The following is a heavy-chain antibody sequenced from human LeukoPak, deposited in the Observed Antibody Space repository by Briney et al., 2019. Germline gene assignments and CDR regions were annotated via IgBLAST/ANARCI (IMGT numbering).Heavy chain of an antibody. D-gene: IGHD7-27*01. J-gene: IGHJ4*02. CDR1: GYTFTSYG. V-gene: IGHV1-2*06. CDR2: INPNSGDT. Sequence: ASVKVSCKASGYTFTSYGISWVRQAPGQGLEWMGRINPNSGDTNYAQTLQGRVTMTRDTSISTVYMELSRLRSDDTAVYYCARDLSSTSNWELDYWGQGTLVTVSS. CDR3: ARDLSSTSNWELDY.